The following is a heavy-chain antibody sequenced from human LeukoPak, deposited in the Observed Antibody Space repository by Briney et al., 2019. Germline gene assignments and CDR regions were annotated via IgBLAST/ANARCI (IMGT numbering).Heavy chain of an antibody. Sequence: GGSLRLSCEGSGFTFSSYSMNWVRQAPGKWLEWISYINSRSSTINYADSVKGRFTISRDNAKKSLFLQMNSLRAEDTAFYYCARERRPFDYYNRNGYNDYWGQGILVTVSS. CDR1: GFTFSSYS. D-gene: IGHD3-22*01. J-gene: IGHJ4*02. CDR3: ARERRPFDYYNRNGYNDY. V-gene: IGHV3-48*01. CDR2: INSRSSTI.